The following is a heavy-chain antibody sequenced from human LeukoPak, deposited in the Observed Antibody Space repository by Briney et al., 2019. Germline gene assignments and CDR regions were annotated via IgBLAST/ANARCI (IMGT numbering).Heavy chain of an antibody. Sequence: ASVKVSCKASGYTFTGYYMHWVRQAPGQGLEWMVWINPDSGGTNFAQKFQGRVTMTRDTSISTAYMELSRLRSDDTAVYYCARGTTRWNYFDYWGPGTLVTVSS. CDR1: GYTFTGYY. V-gene: IGHV1-2*02. J-gene: IGHJ4*02. D-gene: IGHD4-11*01. CDR2: INPDSGGT. CDR3: ARGTTRWNYFDY.